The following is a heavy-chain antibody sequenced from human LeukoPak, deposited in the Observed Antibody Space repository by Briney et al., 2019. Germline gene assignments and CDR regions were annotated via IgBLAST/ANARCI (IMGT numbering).Heavy chain of an antibody. V-gene: IGHV3-53*01. CDR1: GFTFSSYG. J-gene: IGHJ5*01. Sequence: GGSLRLSCAASGFTFSSYGMSWVRQAPGKGLEWVSVIYSGGSKYYADSVKVRFTISRDNSKNTVYLQMDDLRPEDTAVYYCARENVGFGSWFDSWGQGTLVAVSS. D-gene: IGHD3-10*01. CDR2: IYSGGSK. CDR3: ARENVGFGSWFDS.